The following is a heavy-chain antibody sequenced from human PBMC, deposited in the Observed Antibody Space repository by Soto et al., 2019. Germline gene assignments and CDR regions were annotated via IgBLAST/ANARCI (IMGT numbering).Heavy chain of an antibody. CDR3: ARGGTPCGGDCFYFDY. Sequence: GASVKVSCKASGGTFSSYAISWVRQAPGQGLEWMGGIIPIFGTANYAQKFQGRVTITADESTSTAYMELSSLRSEDTAVYYCARGGTPCGGDCFYFDYWGQGTLDTVSS. CDR2: IIPIFGTA. CDR1: GGTFSSYA. J-gene: IGHJ4*02. D-gene: IGHD2-21*02. V-gene: IGHV1-69*13.